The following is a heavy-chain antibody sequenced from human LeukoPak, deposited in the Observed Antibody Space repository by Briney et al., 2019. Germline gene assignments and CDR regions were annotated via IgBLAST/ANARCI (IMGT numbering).Heavy chain of an antibody. Sequence: SQTLSLTCAVSGGSTSSGGYSWSWIRQPPGKGLEWIGYIYHSGSTYYNPSLKSRVTISVDRSKNQFSLKLSSVTAADTAVYYCARVSQYSGYQDKYFDYWGQGTLVTVSS. CDR2: IYHSGST. CDR3: ARVSQYSGYQDKYFDY. CDR1: GGSTSSGGYS. J-gene: IGHJ4*02. D-gene: IGHD5-12*01. V-gene: IGHV4-30-2*01.